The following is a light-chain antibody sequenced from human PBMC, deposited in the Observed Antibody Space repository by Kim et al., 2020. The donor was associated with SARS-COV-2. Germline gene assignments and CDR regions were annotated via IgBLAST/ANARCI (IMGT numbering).Light chain of an antibody. CDR2: GKY. J-gene: IGLJ3*02. CDR1: SLRNYY. Sequence: LGQTAGLTCQGDSLRNYYATWYQQRPGQAPTLVLYGKYDRPSGIPDRFSGSASGNTASLTITGAQAEDEADYYCSSRDSTGDHVVFGGGTQLTVL. V-gene: IGLV3-19*01. CDR3: SSRDSTGDHVV.